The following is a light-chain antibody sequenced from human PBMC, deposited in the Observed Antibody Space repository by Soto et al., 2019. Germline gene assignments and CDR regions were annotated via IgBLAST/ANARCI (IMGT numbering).Light chain of an antibody. J-gene: IGKJ1*01. CDR1: QSVSSSY. Sequence: EIVRTQSPATLSLSPGERATLSCRASQSVSSSYLAWYQQKPGQAPRLLIYGASSRATGIPDRSSGSRSGTDFTLTVSRLEPEDFAVYYGQQYGSSPPWTFGRGTKGEIK. CDR2: GAS. V-gene: IGKV3-20*01. CDR3: QQYGSSPPWT.